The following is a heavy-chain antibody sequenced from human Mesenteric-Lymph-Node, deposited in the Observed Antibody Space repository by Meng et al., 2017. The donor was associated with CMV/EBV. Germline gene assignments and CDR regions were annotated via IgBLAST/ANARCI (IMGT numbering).Heavy chain of an antibody. Sequence: LSLTCAASGFTFINYAMSWVRQAPGKGLEWVSAILGGNGNTYYTDSVKGRFTIPRDNSKNTLSLQMNSLRAEDTAVYYCAKVMDASGSSWGHWGQGALVTVSS. J-gene: IGHJ4*02. CDR2: ILGGNGNT. CDR3: AKVMDASGSSWGH. V-gene: IGHV3-23*01. CDR1: GFTFINYA. D-gene: IGHD3-10*01.